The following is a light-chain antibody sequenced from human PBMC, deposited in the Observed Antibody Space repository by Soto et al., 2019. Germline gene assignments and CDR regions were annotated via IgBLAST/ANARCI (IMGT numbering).Light chain of an antibody. CDR1: QSVSSSY. CDR3: QQRSNWPPIT. CDR2: GAS. Sequence: EIVLTQSPGTLSLSPGERATLSCSASQSVSSSYLAWYQQKPGQAPRLLIYGASTRATGIPARFSGSGSGTEFTLTISSLQSEDFAVYYCQQRSNWPPITFGQGTRLEIK. V-gene: IGKV3D-20*02. J-gene: IGKJ5*01.